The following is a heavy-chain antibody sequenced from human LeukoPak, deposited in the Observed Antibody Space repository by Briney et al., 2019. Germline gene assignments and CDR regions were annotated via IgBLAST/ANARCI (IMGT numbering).Heavy chain of an antibody. CDR3: ARDRTRYSSSWHLFDY. CDR2: YNGNT. J-gene: IGHJ4*02. V-gene: IGHV1-18*01. D-gene: IGHD6-13*01. Sequence: YNGNTNYAQKLQGRVTMTTDTSTSTAYMELRSLRSDDTAVYYCARDRTRYSSSWHLFDYWGQGTLVTVSS.